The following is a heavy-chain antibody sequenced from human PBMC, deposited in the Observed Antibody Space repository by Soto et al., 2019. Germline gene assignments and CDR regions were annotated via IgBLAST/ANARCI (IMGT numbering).Heavy chain of an antibody. V-gene: IGHV3-7*03. J-gene: IGHJ5*02. D-gene: IGHD3-16*02. CDR3: ARYRSLDP. Sequence: PGESLKISCAASGFTFSSYAMSWVRQAPGMGLQWVASIKEDGSEKYYVDPVKGRFTISRENAKNSLYLQMNSLRAEDTAVYYCARYRSLDPWGQGILVTVSS. CDR2: IKEDGSEK. CDR1: GFTFSSYA.